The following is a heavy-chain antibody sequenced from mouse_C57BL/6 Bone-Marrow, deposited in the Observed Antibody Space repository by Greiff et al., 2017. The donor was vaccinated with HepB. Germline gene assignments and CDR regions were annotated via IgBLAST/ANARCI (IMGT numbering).Heavy chain of an antibody. CDR2: IDPSDSYT. CDR3: ARGDYDGNPYAMDY. J-gene: IGHJ4*01. V-gene: IGHV1-69*01. Sequence: QVQLQQPGAELVMPGASVKLSCKASGYTFTSYWMHWVKQRPGQGLEWIGEIDPSDSYTYYNQKFKGKSTLTVDKSSSTAYMQLSSLTSEDSAVYYCARGDYDGNPYAMDYWGQGTSVTVSS. D-gene: IGHD2-4*01. CDR1: GYTFTSYW.